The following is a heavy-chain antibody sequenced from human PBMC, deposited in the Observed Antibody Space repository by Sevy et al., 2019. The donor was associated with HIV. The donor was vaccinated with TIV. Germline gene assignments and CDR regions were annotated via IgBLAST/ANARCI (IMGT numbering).Heavy chain of an antibody. CDR2: ISHDGSNK. J-gene: IGHJ4*02. V-gene: IGHV3-30-3*01. Sequence: GGSLRLSCGASGFSFSAYAMDWVRQAPGKGLEWVAVISHDGSNKNYADSVKGRFTISRDNSKNTLYLQMNSLGAEDTAVYYCASGGYSSSWPLGYWGQGTLVTVSS. D-gene: IGHD6-13*01. CDR1: GFSFSAYA. CDR3: ASGGYSSSWPLGY.